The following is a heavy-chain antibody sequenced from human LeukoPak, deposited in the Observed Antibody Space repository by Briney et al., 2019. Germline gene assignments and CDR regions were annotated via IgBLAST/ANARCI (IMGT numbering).Heavy chain of an antibody. V-gene: IGHV3-7*01. CDR1: GLTFRSYW. J-gene: IGHJ3*02. CDR2: IKPDGREK. CDR3: ASGGGATRSGYALDM. D-gene: IGHD1-26*01. Sequence: GGSLRLSCAASGLTFRSYWMSWVRQAPGKGLEWVANIKPDGREKYYVDSVKGRFTISRDNAKNSLYMQMNSLRAEDTAVYYCASGGGATRSGYALDMWGQGTMVTVSS.